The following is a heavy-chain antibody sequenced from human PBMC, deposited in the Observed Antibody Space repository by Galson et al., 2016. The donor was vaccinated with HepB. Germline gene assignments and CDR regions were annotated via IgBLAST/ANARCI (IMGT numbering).Heavy chain of an antibody. CDR1: FSSYG. CDR3: AKGLYNDFWSGFPPYYDYVMDV. V-gene: IGHV3-30*18. D-gene: IGHD3-3*01. Sequence: FSSYGMHWVRQAPGQGLEWVAVVSFDGSQKYYPDSVKGRFAISRDNSKNTLFLHVSSLSSEDTAVYYCAKGLYNDFWSGFPPYYDYVMDVWGQGTTVTVSS. J-gene: IGHJ6*02. CDR2: VSFDGSQK.